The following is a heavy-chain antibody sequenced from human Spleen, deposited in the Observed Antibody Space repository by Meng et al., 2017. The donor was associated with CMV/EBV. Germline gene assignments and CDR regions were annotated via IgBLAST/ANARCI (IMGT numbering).Heavy chain of an antibody. CDR1: FSLSTSGVG. J-gene: IGHJ4*02. CDR2: IYWDDDK. Sequence: FSLSTSGVGVGWIRQPPGKAREWLALIYWDDDKRYRPSLKSKLTITKDTSKNQVVLTMTNMDPVDTATYYCAHRRYYDSSGYLYFDYWGQGTLVTVSS. V-gene: IGHV2-5*02. D-gene: IGHD3-22*01. CDR3: AHRRYYDSSGYLYFDY.